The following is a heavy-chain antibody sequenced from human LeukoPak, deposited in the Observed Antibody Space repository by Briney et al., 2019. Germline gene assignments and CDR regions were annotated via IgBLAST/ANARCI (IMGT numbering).Heavy chain of an antibody. D-gene: IGHD3-22*01. CDR1: GFTFTNYN. J-gene: IGHJ4*02. CDR3: AKVGDFQGGDSSGYYYGYFDY. Sequence: GGSLRLSCAASGFTFTNYNMHWVRQTPGKGLEWVAVISYDGSNKYYADSVKGRFTISRDNSKNTLYLQMNSLRAEDTALYYCAKVGDFQGGDSSGYYYGYFDYWGQGTLVTVSS. V-gene: IGHV3-30*18. CDR2: ISYDGSNK.